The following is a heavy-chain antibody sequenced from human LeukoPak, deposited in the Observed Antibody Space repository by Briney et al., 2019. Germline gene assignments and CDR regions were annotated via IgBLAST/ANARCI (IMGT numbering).Heavy chain of an antibody. CDR3: ARVKEYGSGSLCFDY. CDR2: IYYSGST. J-gene: IGHJ4*02. D-gene: IGHD3-10*01. V-gene: IGHV4-30-4*07. CDR1: GGSISSGGYS. Sequence: SQTLSLTCAVSGGSISSGGYSWSWIRQPPGKGLERIGYIYYSGSTYYNPSLKSRVTISVDTSKNQFSLKLSAVTAADTAVYYCARVKEYGSGSLCFDYWGQGTLVTVSS.